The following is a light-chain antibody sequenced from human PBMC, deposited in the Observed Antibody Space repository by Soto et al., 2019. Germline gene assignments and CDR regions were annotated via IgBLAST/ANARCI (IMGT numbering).Light chain of an antibody. CDR2: AAS. Sequence: TITCRASQVINIEFIWYQQKPGQEPKRVIYAASSLQSWVLSRVSGSGSGTEVTLTISSLQTDECATYYCQQYNSYSWTFGQGTKVDI. CDR3: QQYNSYSWT. J-gene: IGKJ1*01. CDR1: QVINIE. V-gene: IGKV1-17*01.